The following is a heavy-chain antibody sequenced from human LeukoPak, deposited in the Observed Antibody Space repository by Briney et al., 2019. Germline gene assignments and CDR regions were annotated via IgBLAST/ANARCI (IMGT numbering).Heavy chain of an antibody. CDR2: IYYSGST. J-gene: IGHJ4*02. D-gene: IGHD4-17*01. CDR1: GGSISSSSYY. V-gene: IGHV4-39*01. CDR3: ARHAFYGDYADY. Sequence: SETLSFTCTVSGGSISSSSYYWGWIRQPPGKGLEWIGSIYYSGSTYYNPSLKSRVTISVDTSKNQFSLKLSSVTAADTAVYYCARHAFYGDYADYWGQGTLVTVSS.